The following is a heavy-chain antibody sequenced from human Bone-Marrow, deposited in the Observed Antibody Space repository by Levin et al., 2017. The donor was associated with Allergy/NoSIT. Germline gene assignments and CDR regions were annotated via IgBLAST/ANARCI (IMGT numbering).Heavy chain of an antibody. CDR3: VGWNFRIDY. J-gene: IGHJ4*01. CDR2: ISWNSGSI. CDR1: GFTFDDYA. V-gene: IGHV3-9*01. Sequence: GGSLRLSCAASGFTFDDYAMHWVRQAPGKGLEWVSGISWNSGSIGYAESVRGRFTISRDNAKNSLYLQMNSLRPEDTALYYCVGWNFRIDYWGHGTLVTVSS. D-gene: IGHD2-15*01.